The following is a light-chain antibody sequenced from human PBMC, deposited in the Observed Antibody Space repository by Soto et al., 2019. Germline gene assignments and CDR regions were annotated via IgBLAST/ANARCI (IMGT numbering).Light chain of an antibody. CDR2: RTS. V-gene: IGKV3-15*01. CDR3: QQYGSSGT. Sequence: EIVMTQSPATLSVSPGDRATLSCRASQSISSNLAWYQQKPGQAPRLLMFRTSSRATGFPARFSGSGSGTEFNLTISSLQSEDFAVYYCQQYGSSGTFGQGTKVDI. CDR1: QSISSN. J-gene: IGKJ1*01.